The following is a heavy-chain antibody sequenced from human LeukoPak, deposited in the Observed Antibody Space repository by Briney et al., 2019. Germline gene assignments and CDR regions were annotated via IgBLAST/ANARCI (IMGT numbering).Heavy chain of an antibody. V-gene: IGHV3-21*01. CDR1: GFTFSSYS. Sequence: GGSLRLSCAASGFTFSSYSMNWVRQAPGKGLEWVSSISSSSSYIYYADSVKGRFTISRDNAKNSLYLQMNSLRTEGTAVYYCANNLTDVDTAMVSDYWGQGTLVTVSS. J-gene: IGHJ4*02. CDR2: ISSSSSYI. CDR3: ANNLTDVDTAMVSDY. D-gene: IGHD5-18*01.